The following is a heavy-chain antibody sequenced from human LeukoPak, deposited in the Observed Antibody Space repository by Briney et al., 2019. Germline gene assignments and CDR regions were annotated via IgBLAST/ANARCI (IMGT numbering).Heavy chain of an antibody. CDR3: ARENGYYYGSGSYSDAFDI. CDR2: IKEDGSEK. CDR1: GFTFSSYV. V-gene: IGHV3-7*01. J-gene: IGHJ3*02. D-gene: IGHD3-10*01. Sequence: GGSLRLSCAASGFTFSSYVMSWVRQAPGKGLEWVANIKEDGSEKYYVDSVKGRFTISRDNAKNSLYLQMNSLRAEDTAVYYCARENGYYYGSGSYSDAFDIWGQGTMVTVSS.